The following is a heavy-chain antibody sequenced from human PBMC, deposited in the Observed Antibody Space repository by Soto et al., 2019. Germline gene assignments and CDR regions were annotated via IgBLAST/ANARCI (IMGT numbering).Heavy chain of an antibody. CDR1: GFTFDDYA. CDR2: ISWSSGSI. J-gene: IGHJ4*02. D-gene: IGHD3-3*01. Sequence: PGGSLRLSCAASGFTFDDYAMHWVRQAPGKGLEWVSGISWSSGSIGYADSVKGRFTISRDNAKNSLYLQMNSLRAEDTALYYCAKGADTYYDFWSGYSSALSGYFDYWGQGTLVTVSS. CDR3: AKGADTYYDFWSGYSSALSGYFDY. V-gene: IGHV3-9*01.